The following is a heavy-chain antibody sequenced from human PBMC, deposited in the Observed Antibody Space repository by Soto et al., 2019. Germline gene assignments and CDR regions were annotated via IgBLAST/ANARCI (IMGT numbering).Heavy chain of an antibody. J-gene: IGHJ3*02. CDR2: IWNDGNKK. CDR3: VRGGKTAGAFDI. V-gene: IGHV3-33*01. Sequence: QVQLVESGGGVVQPGRSLRLSCAASGFTFSNYGMHWVRQAPGKGLEWVAVIWNDGNKKYYADSVKGRITISRDNSENTLFLQMNSLTAEDTAVYYCVRGGKTAGAFDIWGQGTMVTVSS. CDR1: GFTFSNYG. D-gene: IGHD3-16*01.